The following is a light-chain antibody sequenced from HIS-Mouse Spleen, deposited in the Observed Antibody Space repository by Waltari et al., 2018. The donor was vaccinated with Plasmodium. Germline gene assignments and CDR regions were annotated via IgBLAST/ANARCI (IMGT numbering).Light chain of an antibody. CDR1: QDISNY. CDR2: DAA. J-gene: IGKJ2*01. Sequence: DIQMTQSPSSLSASVGDRVTITCQASQDISNYLNWYQQKPGKAPKLLIYDAANLETGVPSRFSGSGSGTDFTFTSSSLQPEDIATDYCQQYDNLPYTFGQGTKLEIK. V-gene: IGKV1-33*01. CDR3: QQYDNLPYT.